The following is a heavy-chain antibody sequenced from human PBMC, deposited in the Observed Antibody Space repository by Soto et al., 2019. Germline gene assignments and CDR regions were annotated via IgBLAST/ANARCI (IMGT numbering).Heavy chain of an antibody. V-gene: IGHV3-23*01. CDR1: GLTFTSYA. CDR3: AKDRILIWFGEKIDY. J-gene: IGHJ4*02. Sequence: EVQLLESGGGLVQPGGSLRLSCAASGLTFTSYAMTWVRQAPGKGLEWVSAISGSGGSTYYADSVKGRFTLSRDNSNNTPYLQMNSLRAEDTAVYYCAKDRILIWFGEKIDYWGQGTLVSVSS. D-gene: IGHD3-10*01. CDR2: ISGSGGST.